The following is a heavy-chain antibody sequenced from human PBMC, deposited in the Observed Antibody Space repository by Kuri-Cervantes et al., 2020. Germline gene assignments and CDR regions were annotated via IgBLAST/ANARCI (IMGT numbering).Heavy chain of an antibody. J-gene: IGHJ6*03. CDR1: GYSISSGYY. Sequence: GSLRLSCAVSGYSISSGYYWGWIRQPPGTGLEWIGSIYHSGSTCYNPSLKSRLTISVDTSKNQFSLKLSSVTAADTAVYYCARGGVWFRSDYYYYMDVWGKGTTVTVSS. CDR2: IYHSGST. D-gene: IGHD3-10*01. CDR3: ARGGVWFRSDYYYYMDV. V-gene: IGHV4-38-2*01.